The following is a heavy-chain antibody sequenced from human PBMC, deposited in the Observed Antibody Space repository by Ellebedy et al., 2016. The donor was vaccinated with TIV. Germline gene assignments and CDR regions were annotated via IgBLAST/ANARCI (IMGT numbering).Heavy chain of an antibody. J-gene: IGHJ4*02. CDR3: VVTGWRGGTIVPFTY. Sequence: GESLKISCVASGLTFRTYAMAWVRQAPGKGLEWVSGLTASGDSTYYADSVKGRFTISRDNSKNTLYLQMNSLRVEDTAVYYGVVTGWRGGTIVPFTYWGQGSLVTVSS. V-gene: IGHV3-23*01. D-gene: IGHD2-21*02. CDR1: GLTFRTYA. CDR2: LTASGDST.